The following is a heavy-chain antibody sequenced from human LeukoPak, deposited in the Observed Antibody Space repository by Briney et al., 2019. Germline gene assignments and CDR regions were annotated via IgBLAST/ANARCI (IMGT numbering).Heavy chain of an antibody. Sequence: SETLSLTRAVYGGSFSGYYWSWIRQPPGKGLEWIGEINHSGSTNYNPSLKSRVTIPVDTSKNQFSLKLSSVTAADTAVYYCARPVAGFRDWGQGTLVTVSS. CDR3: ARPVAGFRD. CDR1: GGSFSGYY. V-gene: IGHV4-34*01. D-gene: IGHD6-19*01. CDR2: INHSGST. J-gene: IGHJ4*02.